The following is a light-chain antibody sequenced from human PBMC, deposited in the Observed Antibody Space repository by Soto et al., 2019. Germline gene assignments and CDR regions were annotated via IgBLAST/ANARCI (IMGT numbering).Light chain of an antibody. V-gene: IGKV3-20*01. J-gene: IGKJ1*01. Sequence: EIVLPQYPGTLSLSPGERATLSCRASQSVDSSYLAWYHQRPGQAPRLLIYGASSRATGIPDRFSGSGSGTDFTLTISRLEPEDFAVYYCQHFGSSRGTFGQVGKVDVK. CDR2: GAS. CDR1: QSVDSSY. CDR3: QHFGSSRGT.